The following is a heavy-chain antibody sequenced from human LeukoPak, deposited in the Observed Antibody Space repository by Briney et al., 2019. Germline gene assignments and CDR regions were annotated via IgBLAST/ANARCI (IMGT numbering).Heavy chain of an antibody. J-gene: IGHJ6*03. Sequence: SVKVSCKASGGTFSSYAISWVRQAPGQGLEWMGGIIPIFGTANYAQKFQGRVTITADESTSTAYMELGSLRSEDTAVYYCARVGKWVVPAATKSYYYYMDVWGKGTTVTISS. CDR2: IIPIFGTA. D-gene: IGHD2-2*01. CDR3: ARVGKWVVPAATKSYYYYMDV. V-gene: IGHV1-69*13. CDR1: GGTFSSYA.